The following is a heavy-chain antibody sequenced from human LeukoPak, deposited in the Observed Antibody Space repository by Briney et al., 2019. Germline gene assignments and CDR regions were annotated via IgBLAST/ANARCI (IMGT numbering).Heavy chain of an antibody. CDR1: GYIFTSYW. CDR3: ARHAGYCSGGSCDLFPDDAFDI. D-gene: IGHD2-15*01. Sequence: GESLQISCEGSGYIFTSYWIGWVRQVRGKGLEGMGIIYPGDCDTRYSPSFQGQVTLSADKSISTAYLQWSSLKASDTAIYYCARHAGYCSGGSCDLFPDDAFDIWGQGTKVTVSS. J-gene: IGHJ3*02. V-gene: IGHV5-51*01. CDR2: IYPGDCDT.